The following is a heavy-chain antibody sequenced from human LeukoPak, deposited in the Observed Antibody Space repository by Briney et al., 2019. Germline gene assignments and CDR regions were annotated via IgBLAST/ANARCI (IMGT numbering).Heavy chain of an antibody. D-gene: IGHD3-10*01. CDR2: IYYSGST. J-gene: IGHJ4*02. CDR1: GGPISSGDYY. Sequence: SETLSLTCTVPGGPISSGDYYWSWIRQPPGKALEWIGYIYYSGSTYYNPSLKSRVTISVDTSKNQFSLKLSSVTAADTAVYYCAREWFGECFDYWGQGTLVTVSS. V-gene: IGHV4-30-4*01. CDR3: AREWFGECFDY.